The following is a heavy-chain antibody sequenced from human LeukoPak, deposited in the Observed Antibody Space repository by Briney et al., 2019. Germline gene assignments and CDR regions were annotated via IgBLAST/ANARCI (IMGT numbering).Heavy chain of an antibody. CDR3: ARDRVGVGDPRWYFDY. CDR2: INPSGGST. CDR1: GYTFTSYG. J-gene: IGHJ4*02. V-gene: IGHV1-46*01. D-gene: IGHD1-26*01. Sequence: ASVKVSCKASGYTFTSYGISWVRQAPGQGLEWMGIINPSGGSTSYAQKFQGRVTMTRDMSTSTVYMELSSLRSEDTAVYYCARDRVGVGDPRWYFDYWGQGTLVTVSS.